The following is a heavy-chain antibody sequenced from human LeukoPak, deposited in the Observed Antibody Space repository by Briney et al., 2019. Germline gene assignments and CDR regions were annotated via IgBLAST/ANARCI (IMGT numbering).Heavy chain of an antibody. V-gene: IGHV4-38-2*02. D-gene: IGHD3-10*01. CDR1: GYSISSGYY. J-gene: IGHJ4*02. CDR3: ARVAYYYGSEDY. CDR2: IYHSGST. Sequence: PSETLSLTCTVSGYSISSGYYWGWIRQPPGRGLEWIGSIYHSGSTYYNPSLKSRVTISVDTSKNQFSLKLSSVTAADTAVYYCARVAYYYGSEDYWGQGTLVTVSS.